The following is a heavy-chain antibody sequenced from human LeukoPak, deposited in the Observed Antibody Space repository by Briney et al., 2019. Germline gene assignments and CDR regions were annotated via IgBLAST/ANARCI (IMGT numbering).Heavy chain of an antibody. CDR3: ARGGDPNWFDP. J-gene: IGHJ5*02. CDR1: GGSISSGGHY. D-gene: IGHD3-10*01. Sequence: PSQTLSLTCSVFGGSISSGGHYWSWIRQPAGKGLEWIGRIYTSGSTNYNPSLQRRVTISVDTSNNLFSLNLRSVTAADTAVYYCARGGDPNWFDPWGQGALVTVSS. CDR2: IYTSGST. V-gene: IGHV4-61*02.